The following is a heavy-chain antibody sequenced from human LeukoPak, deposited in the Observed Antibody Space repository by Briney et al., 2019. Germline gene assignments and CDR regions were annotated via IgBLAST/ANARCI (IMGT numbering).Heavy chain of an antibody. Sequence: GASVKVSCKASGYTLTGYYMHWVRQAPGQGLEWMGWINPNSGGTNYAQKFQGRVTMTRDTSISTAYMELSRLRSDDTAVYYCARETDYYGSGSYRAPSYYYYYYMDVWGKGTTVTVSS. CDR1: GYTLTGYY. D-gene: IGHD3-10*01. J-gene: IGHJ6*03. CDR2: INPNSGGT. V-gene: IGHV1-2*02. CDR3: ARETDYYGSGSYRAPSYYYYYYMDV.